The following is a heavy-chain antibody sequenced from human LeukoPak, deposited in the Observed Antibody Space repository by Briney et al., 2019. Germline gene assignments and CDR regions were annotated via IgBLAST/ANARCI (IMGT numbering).Heavy chain of an antibody. CDR2: IKQDGSEK. J-gene: IGHJ4*02. CDR1: GFTFSSYW. CDR3: ASQTYDFWSGYYSDY. Sequence: PGGSLRLSCAASGFTFSSYWMSWVRQAPGKGLEWVANIKQDGSEKYYVDSVKGRFTISRDNAKNSLYLQMNSLRAEDTAVYYCASQTYDFWSGYYSDYWGQGTLVTVSS. V-gene: IGHV3-7*01. D-gene: IGHD3-3*01.